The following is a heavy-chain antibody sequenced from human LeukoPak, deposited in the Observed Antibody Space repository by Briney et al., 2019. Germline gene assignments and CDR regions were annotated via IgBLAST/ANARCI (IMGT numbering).Heavy chain of an antibody. D-gene: IGHD5-24*01. CDR1: GFTFGSFG. CDR3: VRGVGVSRFNYFDP. J-gene: IGHJ5*02. CDR2: IWYDGSDR. V-gene: IGHV3-33*01. Sequence: GRSLTPSRSASGFTFGSFGMHWVHPAPGKGLEWGAVIWYDGSDRYYADSVKGRFTISRDNSKNTLFLHMNSLRDDDTAVYYCVRGVGVSRFNYFDPWGQGTLVGVSS.